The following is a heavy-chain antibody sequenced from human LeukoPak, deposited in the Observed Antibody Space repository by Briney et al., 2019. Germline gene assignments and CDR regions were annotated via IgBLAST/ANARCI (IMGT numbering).Heavy chain of an antibody. V-gene: IGHV4-31*03. CDR1: GGSISSGGYY. CDR3: ARMAHGVVNWFDP. CDR2: IYYSGST. Sequence: SETLSLTCTVSGGSISSGGYYWSWIRQHPGKGLEWIGYIYYSGSTYYNPSLKSRVTISVDTSKNQFSLKLSSVTAADTAVYYCARMAHGVVNWFDPWGQGTLVTVSS. D-gene: IGHD3-3*01. J-gene: IGHJ5*02.